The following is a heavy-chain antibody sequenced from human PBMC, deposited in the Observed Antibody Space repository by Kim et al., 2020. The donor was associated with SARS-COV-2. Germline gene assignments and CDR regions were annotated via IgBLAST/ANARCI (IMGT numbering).Heavy chain of an antibody. J-gene: IGHJ5*02. V-gene: IGHV3-33*01. CDR2: IWHDGSEK. Sequence: GGSLRLSCEASGFNFNIYGMNWVRQAPGKGLEWVAVIWHDGSEKYYADSVKGRFTISRDNSKNTLYLQMDNLRADDTAVYYCARGGTYSIFVVVINSNWFDPWGQGTRVTVSS. CDR1: GFNFNIYG. D-gene: IGHD3-3*01. CDR3: ARGGTYSIFVVVINSNWFDP.